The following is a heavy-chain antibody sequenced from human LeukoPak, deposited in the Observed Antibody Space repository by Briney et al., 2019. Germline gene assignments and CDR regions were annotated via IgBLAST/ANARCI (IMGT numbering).Heavy chain of an antibody. J-gene: IGHJ6*03. CDR2: INHSGST. CDR1: GGSFSGYY. V-gene: IGHV4-34*01. Sequence: SETLSLTCAVYGGSFSGYYWGWIRQPPGKGLEWIGEINHSGSTNYNPSLKSRVTISVDTSKNQFSLKLSSVTAADTAVYYCARGRVGIAAQNYYYYYMDVWGKGTTVTVSS. CDR3: ARGRVGIAAQNYYYYYMDV. D-gene: IGHD6-6*01.